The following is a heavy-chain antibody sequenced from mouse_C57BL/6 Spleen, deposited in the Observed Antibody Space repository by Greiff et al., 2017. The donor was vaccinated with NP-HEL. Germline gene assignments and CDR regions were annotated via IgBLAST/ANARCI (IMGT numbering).Heavy chain of an antibody. J-gene: IGHJ3*01. CDR3: ARGGIYYGNYEEFAY. V-gene: IGHV1-18*01. D-gene: IGHD2-1*01. CDR1: GYTFTDYN. CDR2: INPNNGGT. Sequence: EVQLQQSGPELVKPGASVKIPCKASGYTFTDYNMDWVKQSHGKSLEWIGDINPNNGGTIYNQKFKGKATLTVDKSSSTAYMELRSLTSEDTAVYYCARGGIYYGNYEEFAYWGQGTLVTVSA.